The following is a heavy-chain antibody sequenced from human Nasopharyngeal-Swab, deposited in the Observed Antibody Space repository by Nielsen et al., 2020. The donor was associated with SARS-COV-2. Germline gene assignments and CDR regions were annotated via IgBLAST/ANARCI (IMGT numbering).Heavy chain of an antibody. CDR3: VRADISGYFDY. J-gene: IGHJ4*02. D-gene: IGHD3-22*01. V-gene: IGHV3-72*01. CDR1: GFTLSEHY. Sequence: GGSLRLSCAASGFTLSEHYMDWVRQAPGKGLEWVGRSRNEAHSFTTEYAASVKGRFTISRDDSENSLYLQMNSLKIEDTAVHYCVRADISGYFDYWGQGTLVTVSS. CDR2: SRNEAHSFTT.